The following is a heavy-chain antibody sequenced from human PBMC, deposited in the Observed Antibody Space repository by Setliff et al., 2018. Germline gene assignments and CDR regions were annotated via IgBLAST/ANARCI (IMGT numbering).Heavy chain of an antibody. Sequence: PSETLSLTCTVSGGSISTYYWSWIRRPAGKGLEWIGRVFVSGSTNYNPSLKSRVTMSVGTSKNQFSLKLTSVTTADTAMYYCARDTSSDWAAWFDPWSQGILVTVSS. J-gene: IGHJ5*02. CDR3: ARDTSSDWAAWFDP. CDR1: GGSISTYY. V-gene: IGHV4-4*07. CDR2: VFVSGST. D-gene: IGHD6-19*01.